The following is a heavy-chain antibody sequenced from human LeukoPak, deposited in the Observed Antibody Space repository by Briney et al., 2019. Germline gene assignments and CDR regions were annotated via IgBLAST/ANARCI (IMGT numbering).Heavy chain of an antibody. D-gene: IGHD3-22*01. J-gene: IGHJ4*02. CDR2: IYNSGGT. V-gene: IGHV4-39*01. CDR3: ARREYYDSSGYR. Sequence: PSETLSLTCTVSGGSIRSSSYYWGWIRQPPGKGLEWIGSIYNSGGTYYNPSLKSRVTISVDTSKNQFSLKLSSVTAADTAVYFCARREYYDSSGYRWGQGTLVTVSS. CDR1: GGSIRSSSYY.